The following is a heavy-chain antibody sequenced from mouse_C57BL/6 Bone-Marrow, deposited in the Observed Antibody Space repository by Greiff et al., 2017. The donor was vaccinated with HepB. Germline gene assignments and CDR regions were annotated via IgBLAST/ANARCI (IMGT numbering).Heavy chain of an antibody. CDR2: IDPSDSYT. J-gene: IGHJ4*01. CDR1: GYTFTSYW. V-gene: IGHV1-50*01. CDR3: ARFITTVVATDYYAMDY. D-gene: IGHD1-1*01. Sequence: QVQLQQPGAELVKPGASVKLSCKASGYTFTSYWMQWVKQRPGQGLAWIGEIDPSDSYTNYNQKFKGKATLTVDTSSSTAYMQRSSLTSEDSAVYYCARFITTVVATDYYAMDYWGQGTSVTVSS.